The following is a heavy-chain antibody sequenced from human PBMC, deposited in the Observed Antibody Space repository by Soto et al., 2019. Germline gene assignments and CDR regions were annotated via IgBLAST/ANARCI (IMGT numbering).Heavy chain of an antibody. V-gene: IGHV1-2*04. CDR3: ARDSPLGYCSGGSCYSLAFHY. Sequence: VASVKVSCKASGYTFTGYYMHWVRQAPGQGLEWMGWINPNSGGTNYAQKFQGWVTMTRDTSISTAYMELSRLRSDDTAVYYCARDSPLGYCSGGSCYSLAFHYWGQGTLVTVSS. J-gene: IGHJ4*02. CDR2: INPNSGGT. CDR1: GYTFTGYY. D-gene: IGHD2-15*01.